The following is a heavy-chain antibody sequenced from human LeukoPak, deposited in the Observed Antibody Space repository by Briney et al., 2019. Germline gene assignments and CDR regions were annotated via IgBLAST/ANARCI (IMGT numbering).Heavy chain of an antibody. CDR1: GFTFSSYS. D-gene: IGHD2-2*01. CDR3: AREWIVVVPTTIDAFDV. Sequence: GGSLRLSCTASGFTFSSYSMNWVRQVPGKGLEWVSSISSGGRYIKYADSLKGRFTISRDDAKNSLYLHLNSLTAEDTAVYYCAREWIVVVPTTIDAFDVWGQGTMVTVSS. J-gene: IGHJ3*01. CDR2: ISSGGRYI. V-gene: IGHV3-21*01.